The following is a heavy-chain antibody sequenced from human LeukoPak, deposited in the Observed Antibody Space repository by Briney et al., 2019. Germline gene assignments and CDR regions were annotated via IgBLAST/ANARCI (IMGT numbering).Heavy chain of an antibody. CDR3: ARGPSSGQYVSPLDY. CDR2: LYYSGTA. CDR1: GDSISSFS. V-gene: IGHV4-59*01. J-gene: IGHJ4*02. Sequence: SETLSLTCTVSGDSISSFSWSWIRQSPGKRLEWIGYLYYSGTANYNPPLRSRVTISSDTSKNQFSLKLSSLTAADTAMYYCARGPSSGQYVSPLDYWGQGTLVTVSS. D-gene: IGHD6-25*01.